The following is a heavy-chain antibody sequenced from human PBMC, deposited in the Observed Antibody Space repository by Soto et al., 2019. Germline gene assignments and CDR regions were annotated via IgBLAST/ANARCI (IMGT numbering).Heavy chain of an antibody. V-gene: IGHV3-33*01. CDR2: IWYDGSNK. J-gene: IGHJ3*02. CDR3: ARDQRRYSGSYDAFDI. Sequence: QVQLVESGGGVVQPGRSLRLSCAASGFTFSSYGMHWVRQAPGKGLEWVAVIWYDGSNKYYADSVKGRFTISRDNSKNTLYLQMNSLRAEDTAVYYCARDQRRYSGSYDAFDIWGQGTMVTVSS. D-gene: IGHD1-26*01. CDR1: GFTFSSYG.